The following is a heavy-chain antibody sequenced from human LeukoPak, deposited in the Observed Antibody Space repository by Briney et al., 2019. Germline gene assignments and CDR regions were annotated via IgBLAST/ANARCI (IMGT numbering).Heavy chain of an antibody. Sequence: PGGSLRLSCAASGFTFSSYAMHWVRQAPGKGLEWVAVISYDGSNKYYADSVKGRFTISRDNAKNSLYLQMNSLRAEDTALYYCAKDQKPGWLQPNTPFDYWGQGTLVTVSS. CDR2: ISYDGSNK. V-gene: IGHV3-30-3*01. J-gene: IGHJ4*02. D-gene: IGHD5-12*01. CDR1: GFTFSSYA. CDR3: AKDQKPGWLQPNTPFDY.